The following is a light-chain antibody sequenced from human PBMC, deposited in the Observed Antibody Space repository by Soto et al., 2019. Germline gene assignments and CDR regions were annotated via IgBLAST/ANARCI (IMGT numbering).Light chain of an antibody. V-gene: IGKV3-15*01. CDR3: QHYNNWPPWT. J-gene: IGKJ1*01. CDR1: QSVSSN. CDR2: GAS. Sequence: EIEMTQSPATRSLSPGERATLYCWASQSVSSNLAWYQQKPGQAPRLLIYGASTRVTGVPARFSGSGSGTEFILIISSLQSEDFAVYYCQHYNNWPPWTFGQGTKVDIK.